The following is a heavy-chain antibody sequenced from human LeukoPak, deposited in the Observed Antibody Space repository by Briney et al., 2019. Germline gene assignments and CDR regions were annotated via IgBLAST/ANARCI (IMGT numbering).Heavy chain of an antibody. CDR3: ARVGHYYDSSGSDAFDI. Sequence: PSETLSLTCAVSGGSISSSNWWSWVRQPPGKGLEWIGEIYHSGSTNYNPSLKSRVTILVDKSKNQFSLKLSSVTAADTAVYYCARVGHYYDSSGSDAFDIWGQGTMVTVSS. CDR2: IYHSGST. V-gene: IGHV4-4*02. J-gene: IGHJ3*02. D-gene: IGHD3-22*01. CDR1: GGSISSSNW.